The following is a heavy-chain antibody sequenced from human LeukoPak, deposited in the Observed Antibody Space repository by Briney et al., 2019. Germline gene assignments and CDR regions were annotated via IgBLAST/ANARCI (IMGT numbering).Heavy chain of an antibody. Sequence: PGGSLRLSCAASGFNFSSYGMHWVRQAPGKGLGWVAVISYDGSSKYYADSVKGRFTISRDNSKNTLFLQMNSLRADDTAVFYCAKDGGFYGENLDYWGQGTLVTVSS. J-gene: IGHJ4*02. D-gene: IGHD4-17*01. CDR2: ISYDGSSK. V-gene: IGHV3-30*18. CDR1: GFNFSSYG. CDR3: AKDGGFYGENLDY.